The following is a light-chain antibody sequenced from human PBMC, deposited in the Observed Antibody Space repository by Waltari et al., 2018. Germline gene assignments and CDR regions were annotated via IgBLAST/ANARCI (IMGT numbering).Light chain of an antibody. CDR2: EGS. CDR3: CSYAGSWV. V-gene: IGLV2-23*01. J-gene: IGLJ3*02. CDR1: SSDVGSYNL. Sequence: QSALTQPASVSGSPGQSITISCTGTSSDVGSYNLVSWYQQHPGKAPKLMIYEGSKRPSGVSNLFSCAKSGNTASLTISGLQAEDEADYYCCSYAGSWVCGGGTKLTVL.